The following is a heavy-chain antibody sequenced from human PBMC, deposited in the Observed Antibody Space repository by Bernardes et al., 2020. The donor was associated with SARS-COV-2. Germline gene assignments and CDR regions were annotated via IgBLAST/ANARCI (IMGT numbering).Heavy chain of an antibody. V-gene: IGHV4-31*03. CDR1: GGSISSGGYY. D-gene: IGHD3-10*01. J-gene: IGHJ4*02. CDR2: IYYSGST. CDR3: ARGITMVRGVIATAGHFGY. Sequence: SETLSLTCTVSGGSISSGGYYWSWIRQHPGKGLEWIGYIYYSGSTYYNPSLKSRVTISVDTSKNQFSLKLSSVTAADTAVYYCARGITMVRGVIATAGHFGYWGQGTLVTVSS.